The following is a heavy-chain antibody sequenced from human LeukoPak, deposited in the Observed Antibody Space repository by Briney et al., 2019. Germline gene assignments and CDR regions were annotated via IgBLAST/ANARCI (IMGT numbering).Heavy chain of an antibody. Sequence: GGSLRLSCAASGFTVSTNYMNWVRQAPGKGLEWVSVIYSDGSTHYADSVKGRFSISGDNSKNTVYLQMNSLRAEDTAVYYCARGGRGGPGSGFFDYWGQGTLVTVSS. J-gene: IGHJ4*02. CDR1: GFTVSTNY. D-gene: IGHD1-26*01. CDR2: IYSDGST. V-gene: IGHV3-53*01. CDR3: ARGGRGGPGSGFFDY.